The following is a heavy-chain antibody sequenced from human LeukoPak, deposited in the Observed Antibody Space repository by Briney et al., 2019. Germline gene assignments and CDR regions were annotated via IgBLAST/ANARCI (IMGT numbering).Heavy chain of an antibody. CDR1: GYTLTELS. D-gene: IGHD3-10*01. V-gene: IGHV1-24*01. CDR2: FDPEDGET. Sequence: ASVKVSCKVSGYTLTELSMHWVRQAPGKGLEWMGGFDPEDGETIYAQKFQGRVTITADESTSTAYMELSSLRSEDTAVYYCAREPADYYGSGSFDPWGQGTLVTVSS. J-gene: IGHJ5*02. CDR3: AREPADYYGSGSFDP.